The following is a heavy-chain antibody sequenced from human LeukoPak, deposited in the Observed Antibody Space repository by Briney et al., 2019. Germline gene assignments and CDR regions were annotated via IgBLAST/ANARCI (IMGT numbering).Heavy chain of an antibody. D-gene: IGHD4-17*01. CDR1: GVIFSDYY. CDR2: ISSSGSTI. V-gene: IGHV3-11*01. CDR3: ARADGDYVSKQV. Sequence: PGGSLRLSCAASGVIFSDYYMSWIRQAPGKGLEWVSYISSSGSTIYYADSVKGRFTIFRDNAKNSLYLQMDSLRAEDTAVYYCARADGDYVSKQVWGQGILVTVSS. J-gene: IGHJ4*02.